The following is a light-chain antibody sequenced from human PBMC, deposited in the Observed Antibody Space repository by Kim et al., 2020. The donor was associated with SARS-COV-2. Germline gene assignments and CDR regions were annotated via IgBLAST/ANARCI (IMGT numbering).Light chain of an antibody. CDR1: QSIGSF. Sequence: PGERATLSCRASQSIGSFLAWYQQKPGQAPRLIIYGASNRATGIPARFSGSGSGTDFTLTISSLEPEDFAVYYCQQRSNWPPLTFGGGTKV. J-gene: IGKJ4*01. V-gene: IGKV3-11*01. CDR2: GAS. CDR3: QQRSNWPPLT.